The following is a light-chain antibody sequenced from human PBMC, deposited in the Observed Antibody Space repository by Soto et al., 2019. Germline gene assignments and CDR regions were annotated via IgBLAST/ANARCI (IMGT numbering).Light chain of an antibody. CDR2: AVS. Sequence: ALTQPASVSGYPGKSITISCTGTSSDVGGYNHVSWYQHSPGKAPKLILFAVSDRPSGVSHRFSGSRSGNTASLTISGLQAEDEADYYCCSYTSLSTVVFGGGTKLTVL. CDR3: CSYTSLSTVV. J-gene: IGLJ2*01. V-gene: IGLV2-14*01. CDR1: SSDVGGYNH.